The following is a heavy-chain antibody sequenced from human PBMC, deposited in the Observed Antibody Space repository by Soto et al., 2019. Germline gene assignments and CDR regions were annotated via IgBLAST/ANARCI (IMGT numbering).Heavy chain of an antibody. CDR3: AARIMITFGGVISDAFDI. V-gene: IGHV4-30-4*01. CDR2: IYYSGST. J-gene: IGHJ3*02. CDR1: GGSISSGDYY. Sequence: QVQLQESGPGLVKPSQTLSLTCTVSGGSISSGDYYWSWIRQPPGKGLEWIGYIYYSGSTYYNPSLKSRVTISVDTSKNQFSLKLSSVTAADTAVYYCAARIMITFGGVISDAFDIWGQGTMVTVSS. D-gene: IGHD3-16*01.